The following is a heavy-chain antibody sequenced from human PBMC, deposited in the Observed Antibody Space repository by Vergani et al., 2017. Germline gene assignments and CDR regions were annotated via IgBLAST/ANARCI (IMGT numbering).Heavy chain of an antibody. D-gene: IGHD3-9*01. CDR1: GGTFSSYT. CDR3: ARDDKFMDAGYPAEYFQH. V-gene: IGHV1-69*08. J-gene: IGHJ1*01. CDR2: IIPILGIA. Sequence: QVQLVQSGAEVKKPGSSVKVSCKASGGTFSSYTISWVRQAPGQGLEWMGRIIPILGIANYAQKFQGRVTITADKSTSTAYMELSSLRSEDTAVYYCARDDKFMDAGYPAEYFQHWGQGTLVTVSS.